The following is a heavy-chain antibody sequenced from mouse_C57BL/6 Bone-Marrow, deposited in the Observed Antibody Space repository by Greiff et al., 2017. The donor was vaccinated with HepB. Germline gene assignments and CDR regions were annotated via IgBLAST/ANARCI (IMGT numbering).Heavy chain of an antibody. CDR2: IYPRSGNT. V-gene: IGHV1-81*01. CDR3: ARKGGYDDDGY. J-gene: IGHJ3*01. CDR1: GYTFTSYG. Sequence: QVQLQQSGAELARPGASVKLSCKASGYTFTSYGISWVKQRTGQGLEWIGEIYPRSGNTYYNEKFKGKATLTADKSSSTAYMELRSLTSEDSAVYFWARKGGYDDDGYWGQGTLVTVSA. D-gene: IGHD2-4*01.